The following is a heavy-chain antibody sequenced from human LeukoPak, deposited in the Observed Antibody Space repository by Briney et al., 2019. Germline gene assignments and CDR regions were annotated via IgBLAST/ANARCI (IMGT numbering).Heavy chain of an antibody. CDR2: VCGRGYFI. J-gene: IGHJ4*02. Sequence: PGGSLRLFCAASGFPLTNSAMVGVRQAPGKALEWVSYVCGRGYFIYYGDPVKGRFTISRDKSKNTVYLQMRSLRAEDRALYYCAKARGGNPRYYFDYWGQGTLVTVSS. V-gene: IGHV3-23*01. CDR3: AKARGGNPRYYFDY. D-gene: IGHD4-23*01. CDR1: GFPLTNSA.